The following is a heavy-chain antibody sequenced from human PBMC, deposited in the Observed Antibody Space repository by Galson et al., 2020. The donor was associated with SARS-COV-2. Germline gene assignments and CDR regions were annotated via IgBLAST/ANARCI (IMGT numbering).Heavy chain of an antibody. Sequence: ASETLSLTCTVAGDSIRSYYWTWIRQPPGKGLEWIGYLYYTGSTTYNPSLKSRVSLSIDPSKSQFSLKLSSVTAEDTAVYYCARVNVAYCGSDCSDTRGPGTLVTVSS. CDR2: LYYTGST. D-gene: IGHD2-21*02. CDR1: GDSIRSYY. J-gene: IGHJ4*02. V-gene: IGHV4-59*01. CDR3: ARVNVAYCGSDCSDT.